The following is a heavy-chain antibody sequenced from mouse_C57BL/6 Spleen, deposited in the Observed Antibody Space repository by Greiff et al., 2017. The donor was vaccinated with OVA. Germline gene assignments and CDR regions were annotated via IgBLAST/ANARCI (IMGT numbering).Heavy chain of an antibody. D-gene: IGHD1-1*01. V-gene: IGHV5-9*01. Sequence: DVQLVESGGGLVKPGGSLKLSCAASGFTFSSYTMSWVRQTPEKRLEWVATISGGGGNTYYPDSVKGRFTISRDNAKNTLYLQMSSLRSEDTALYYCARLPAYYYGSSYVGYFDVWGTGTTVTVSS. J-gene: IGHJ1*03. CDR1: GFTFSSYT. CDR2: ISGGGGNT. CDR3: ARLPAYYYGSSYVGYFDV.